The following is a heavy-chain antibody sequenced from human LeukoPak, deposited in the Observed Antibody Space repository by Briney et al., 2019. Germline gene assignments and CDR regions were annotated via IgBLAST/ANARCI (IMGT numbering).Heavy chain of an antibody. D-gene: IGHD2-2*01. CDR1: GGSFSGYY. Sequence: PSETLSLTCAVYGGSFSGYYWSWLRQPPGKGLEWIGEINHSGSTNYNPSLKSRVTISVDTSKNQSSLKLSSVTAADTAVYYCARAWVGLSSRYCSSTSCSGFDYWGQGTLVTVSS. J-gene: IGHJ4*02. CDR2: INHSGST. V-gene: IGHV4-34*01. CDR3: ARAWVGLSSRYCSSTSCSGFDY.